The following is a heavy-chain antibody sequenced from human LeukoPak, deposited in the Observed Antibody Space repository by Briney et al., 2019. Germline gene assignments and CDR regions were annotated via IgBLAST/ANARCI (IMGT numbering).Heavy chain of an antibody. V-gene: IGHV3-30-3*01. CDR2: ISYDGSNK. CDR3: AKAQILVWFGPTLNFYYYYGMDV. D-gene: IGHD3-10*01. CDR1: GFTFSSYA. Sequence: PGGSLRLSCAASGFTFSSYAMHWVRQAPGKGLEWVAVISYDGSNKYYADSVKGRFTISRDNSKNTLYLQMNSLRAEDTAVYYCAKAQILVWFGPTLNFYYYYGMDVWGQGTTVTVSS. J-gene: IGHJ6*02.